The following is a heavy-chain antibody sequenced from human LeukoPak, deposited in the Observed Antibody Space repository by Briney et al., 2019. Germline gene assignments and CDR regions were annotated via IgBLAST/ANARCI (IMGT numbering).Heavy chain of an antibody. CDR2: ISAYNGNT. J-gene: IGHJ4*02. D-gene: IGHD3-10*01. CDR1: GGTFSSYA. V-gene: IGHV1-18*01. Sequence: ASVKVSCKASGGTFSSYAISWVRQAPGQGLEWMGWISAYNGNTNYAQKLQGRVTMTTDTSTSTAYMELRSLRSDDTAVYYCARGGVLLWFGELSSRGYFDYWGQGTLVTVSS. CDR3: ARGGVLLWFGELSSRGYFDY.